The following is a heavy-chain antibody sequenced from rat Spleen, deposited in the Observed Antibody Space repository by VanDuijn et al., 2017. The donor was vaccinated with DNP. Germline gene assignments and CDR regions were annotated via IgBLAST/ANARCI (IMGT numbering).Heavy chain of an antibody. CDR1: GFTFNKYW. Sequence: EVQLVESGGDLVQPGRSLKLSCVASGFTFNKYWMTWIRQVPGKGLEWVAAITSSGGSTYYPDSVKGRFTISRDNAKNTLYLQMNSLRSEDTATYYCARLLAGRSYYSDDWGQGVMVTVSS. J-gene: IGHJ2*01. V-gene: IGHV5-31*01. CDR3: ARLLAGRSYYSDD. CDR2: ITSSGGST. D-gene: IGHD2-7*01.